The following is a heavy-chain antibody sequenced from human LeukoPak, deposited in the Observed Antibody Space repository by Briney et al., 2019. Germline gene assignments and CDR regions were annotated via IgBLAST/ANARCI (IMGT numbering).Heavy chain of an antibody. D-gene: IGHD1-26*01. CDR1: GFTFSSYA. Sequence: PGGSLRLSCAASGFTFSSYAVSWVRLAPGKGLEWVSSISSDGDYIYYADSLKGRFTISRDNAKNSLYLQMNNLRAEDTAVYYCARGPATRVYYFDYWGQGTLVTVSS. CDR2: ISSDGDYI. J-gene: IGHJ4*02. V-gene: IGHV3-21*01. CDR3: ARGPATRVYYFDY.